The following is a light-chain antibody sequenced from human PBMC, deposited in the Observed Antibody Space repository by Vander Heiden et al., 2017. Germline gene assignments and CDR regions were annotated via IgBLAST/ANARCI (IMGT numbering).Light chain of an antibody. Sequence: DVVMTQSPLSLPVTLGQPASISCRSSQSLVYSDGNTYLSWFQQRPGQSPKHLIYKVSNRDSGVPDRISGSGSGTDFTLKISKVEAEDVGVYYCMQGTHWPPTFGQGTKVEIK. J-gene: IGKJ1*01. CDR1: QSLVYSDGNTY. CDR3: MQGTHWPPT. V-gene: IGKV2-30*01. CDR2: KVS.